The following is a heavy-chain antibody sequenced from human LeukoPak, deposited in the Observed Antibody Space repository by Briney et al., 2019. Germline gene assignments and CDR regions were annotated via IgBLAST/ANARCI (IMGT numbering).Heavy chain of an antibody. J-gene: IGHJ4*02. CDR3: ARVPWYYFDY. D-gene: IGHD2-8*02. CDR1: GGSISSSSYY. CDR2: IYYSGST. Sequence: SETLSLTCTVSGGSISSSSYYWGWIRQPPGKGLEWIGSIYYSGSTYYNPSLKSRVTISVDTSKNQFSLKLSSETAADTAVYYCARVPWYYFDYWGQGTLVTVSS. V-gene: IGHV4-39*07.